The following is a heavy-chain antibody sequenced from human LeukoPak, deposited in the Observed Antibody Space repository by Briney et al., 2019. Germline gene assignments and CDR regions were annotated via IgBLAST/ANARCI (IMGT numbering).Heavy chain of an antibody. J-gene: IGHJ6*03. CDR3: ARVGGSGSYYIYYYYMDV. V-gene: IGHV3-48*04. D-gene: IGHD3-10*01. CDR1: GFTFSSYW. CDR2: ISSSGSTI. Sequence: GGSLRLSCAASGFTFSSYWMSWVRQAPGKGLEWVSYISSSGSTIYYADSVKGRFTISRDNAKNSLYLQMNSLRAEDTAVYYCARVGGSGSYYIYYYYMDVWGKGTTVTISS.